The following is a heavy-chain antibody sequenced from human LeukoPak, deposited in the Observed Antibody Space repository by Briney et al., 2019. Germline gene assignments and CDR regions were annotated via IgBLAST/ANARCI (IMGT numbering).Heavy chain of an antibody. CDR3: AREARDDFWSGYRYYYYYMDV. V-gene: IGHV1-2*06. CDR1: GYTFTGYY. CDR2: INPNSGGT. D-gene: IGHD3-3*01. Sequence: ASVKVSCKASGYTFTGYYMHWVRQAPGQGLEWMGRINPNSGGTNYAQKFQGRVTMTRDTSISTAYMELSRLRSDDTAVYYCAREARDDFWSGYRYYYYYMDVWGKGTTVTVSS. J-gene: IGHJ6*03.